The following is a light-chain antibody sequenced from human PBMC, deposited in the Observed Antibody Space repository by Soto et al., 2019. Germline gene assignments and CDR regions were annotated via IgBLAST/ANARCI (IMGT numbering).Light chain of an antibody. CDR1: KLGNKY. V-gene: IGLV3-1*01. CDR3: QAWDSRTVV. J-gene: IGLJ2*01. CDR2: QDS. Sequence: SYELTQPPSVSVSPGQTASITCSGHKLGNKYACWYQQKPGQSPVVVIYQDSKRPSGIPERFSGSNSGHTATLTISGTQAMDEADYYCQAWDSRTVVFGGGTKLTVL.